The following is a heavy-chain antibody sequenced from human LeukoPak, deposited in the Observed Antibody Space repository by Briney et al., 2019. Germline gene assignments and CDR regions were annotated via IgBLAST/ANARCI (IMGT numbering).Heavy chain of an antibody. D-gene: IGHD4-17*01. CDR3: ARDEGSYGDYVFDY. CDR2: INHSGST. Sequence: SETLSLTCAVYGGSFSGYYWSWIRQPPGKGLEWIGEINHSGSTNYNPSLKSRVTISVDTSKNQFSLKLSSVTAADTAVYYCARDEGSYGDYVFDYWGQGTLVTVSS. V-gene: IGHV4-34*01. J-gene: IGHJ4*02. CDR1: GGSFSGYY.